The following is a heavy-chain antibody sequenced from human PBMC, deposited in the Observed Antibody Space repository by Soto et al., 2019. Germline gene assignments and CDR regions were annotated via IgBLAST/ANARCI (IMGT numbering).Heavy chain of an antibody. CDR2: IYYSGGT. CDR1: GGSISSSSHY. D-gene: IGHD2-2*01. CDR3: VRPRYWSSTSCPKPHSWFDP. Sequence: SETLSLTCTVSGGSISSSSHYWGWIRQPPGKGLEWIGSIYYSGGTYYNPSLKSRVTISVDTSKNQFSLKLSSVTAADTAVYYCVRPRYWSSTSCPKPHSWFDPWGQGTLVTVSS. V-gene: IGHV4-39*01. J-gene: IGHJ5*02.